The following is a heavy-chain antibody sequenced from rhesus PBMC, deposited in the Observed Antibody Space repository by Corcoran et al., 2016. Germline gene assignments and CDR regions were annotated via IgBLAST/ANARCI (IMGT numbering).Heavy chain of an antibody. V-gene: IGHV3-100*02. CDR2: FMEMVGTN. D-gene: IGHD6-31*01. J-gene: IGHJ4*01. CDR1: GFTFSSYE. CDR3: TRALPYSSGWYDFDY. Sequence: DVQLVESGGGLVKPGGSLRLSCVASGFTFSSYEMHWVRQAPGKVLEWVSVFMEMVGTNYQSDSVKGRFTISRDNAKNYLVLQMNSRRAEDTAVYYCTRALPYSSGWYDFDYWGQGVLVTVSS.